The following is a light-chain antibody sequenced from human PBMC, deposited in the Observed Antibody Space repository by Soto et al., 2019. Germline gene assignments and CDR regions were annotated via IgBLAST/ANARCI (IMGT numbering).Light chain of an antibody. CDR2: EVN. CDR3: STEAGNNNKGV. J-gene: IGLJ1*01. CDR1: SSDVGGYKY. V-gene: IGLV2-8*01. Sequence: QSALTQPPSASGSPGQSVTISCTGTSSDVGGYKYVSWYQQHPGKAPKLMIFEVNKRPSGVPDRFSGSKSGNTASLTVSGLHDEDDADYYCSTEAGNNNKGVFGTGTKLTVL.